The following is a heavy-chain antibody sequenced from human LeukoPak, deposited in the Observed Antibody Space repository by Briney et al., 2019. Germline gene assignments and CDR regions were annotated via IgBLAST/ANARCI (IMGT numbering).Heavy chain of an antibody. D-gene: IGHD3-10*01. CDR3: ARDQGLTYYYGSGSYIVGYFDY. J-gene: IGHJ4*02. CDR1: GGSISSSSYY. CDR2: IYYSGSA. V-gene: IGHV4-39*02. Sequence: SETLSLTCTVAGGSISSSSYYWGWIRRPPGQGLEWIGSIYYSGSAYYNPSLKSRVTISVDTSKNQFSLKLSSVTAADTAVYYCARDQGLTYYYGSGSYIVGYFDYWGQGTLVTVSS.